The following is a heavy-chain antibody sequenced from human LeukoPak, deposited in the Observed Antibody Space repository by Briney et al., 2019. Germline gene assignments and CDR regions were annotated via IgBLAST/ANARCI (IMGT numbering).Heavy chain of an antibody. CDR2: IDTSGNT. CDR3: ARAFSPGGSNWFDP. D-gene: IGHD1-14*01. V-gene: IGHV4-4*07. Sequence: PSETLSLTCTVSGGSISDYYWSWIRQPAGKGLEWIGRIDTSGNTNYNASLKSRVTMSVDTSRNQFSLILNSMTAADTAVYYCARAFSPGGSNWFDPWGQGTLVTVSS. J-gene: IGHJ5*02. CDR1: GGSISDYY.